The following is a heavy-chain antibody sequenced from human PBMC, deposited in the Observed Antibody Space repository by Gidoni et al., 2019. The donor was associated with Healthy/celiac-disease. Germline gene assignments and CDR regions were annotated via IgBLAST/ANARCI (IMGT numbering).Heavy chain of an antibody. V-gene: IGHV4-4*07. D-gene: IGHD6-19*01. CDR3: ARAFSSSGWSIDY. CDR1: GCSISSYY. CDR2: IYTSGRT. J-gene: IGHJ4*02. Sequence: VQLQESGPGLVQPSEPPSSTSTVSGCSISSYYWSWIRPPAGKGLERIGRIYTSGRTNYNASLKSRVTMSVDTRKNQFSVKLSCVRAGKAAVYYCARAFSSSGWSIDYWGQGTLVTVSS.